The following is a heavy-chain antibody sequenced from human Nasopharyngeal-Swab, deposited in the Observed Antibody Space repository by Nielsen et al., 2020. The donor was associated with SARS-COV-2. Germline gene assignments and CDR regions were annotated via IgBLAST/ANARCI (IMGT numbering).Heavy chain of an antibody. CDR2: ISAYNGNT. V-gene: IGHV1-18*01. J-gene: IGHJ6*03. D-gene: IGHD6-13*01. Sequence: WVRQAPGQGLEWMGWISAYNGNTNYAQKLQGRVTMTTDTSTSTAYVELRSLRSDDTAVYYCARGIAAAKHYYYYMDVWGKGTTVTVSS. CDR3: ARGIAAAKHYYYYMDV.